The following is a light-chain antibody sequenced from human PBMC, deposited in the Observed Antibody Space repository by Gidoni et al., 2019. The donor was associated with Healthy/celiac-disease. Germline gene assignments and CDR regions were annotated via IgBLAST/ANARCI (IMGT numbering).Light chain of an antibody. CDR2: LNSDGSH. CDR1: RWHSSYA. J-gene: IGLJ3*02. Sequence: QLVLTQSPSASSSLGASVKLTCTLSRWHSSYAIAWHQQQPEKGPRYLMKLNSDGSHSKWDGIPDRFSGSSSGAESYLTISSLQSEDEADYYCQTWGTGIQVFGGGTKLTVL. CDR3: QTWGTGIQV. V-gene: IGLV4-69*01.